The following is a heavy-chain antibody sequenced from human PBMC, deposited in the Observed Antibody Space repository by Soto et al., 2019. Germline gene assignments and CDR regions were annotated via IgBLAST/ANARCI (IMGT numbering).Heavy chain of an antibody. V-gene: IGHV5-51*01. CDR2: IYPGDSDT. J-gene: IGHJ6*03. D-gene: IGHD1-7*01. CDR3: ARQAGTTKRAYHYYYMDV. CDR1: GYNFASFW. Sequence: GESLKISCKGSGYNFASFWIGWVRQMPGKGLEWMGIIYPGDSDTRYSPSFQGQVTISADKSISTAYLQWSSLKASDTAMYYCARQAGTTKRAYHYYYMDVWGKGTTVTVSS.